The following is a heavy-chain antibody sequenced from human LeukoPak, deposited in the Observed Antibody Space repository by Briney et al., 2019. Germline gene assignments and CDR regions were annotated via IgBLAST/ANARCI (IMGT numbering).Heavy chain of an antibody. CDR1: GGSISSYY. J-gene: IGHJ3*02. V-gene: IGHV4-59*01. CDR2: IYYSGST. D-gene: IGHD3-22*01. CDR3: ARGPYSYDSSGAFDI. Sequence: SETLSLTCTVSGGSISSYYWSWLRQPPGKGLEWLGYIYYSGSTNYNPSLTSPVTISVDTSKNHFSLKLSSVTAADTAVYFCARGPYSYDSSGAFDIWGQGTMVTVSS.